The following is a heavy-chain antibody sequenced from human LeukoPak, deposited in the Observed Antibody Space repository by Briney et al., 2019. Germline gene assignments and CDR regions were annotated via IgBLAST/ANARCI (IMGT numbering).Heavy chain of an antibody. CDR1: GYTFTSYG. CDR3: ARALEMATSAFDY. Sequence: ASVKVSCKASGYTFTSYGISWVRQAPGQGLEWMGWISAYNGNTNYAQKLQGRVTMTRDTSTSTVYMELSSLRSEDTAVYYCARALEMATSAFDYWGQGTLVTVSS. V-gene: IGHV1-18*01. J-gene: IGHJ4*02. D-gene: IGHD5-12*01. CDR2: ISAYNGNT.